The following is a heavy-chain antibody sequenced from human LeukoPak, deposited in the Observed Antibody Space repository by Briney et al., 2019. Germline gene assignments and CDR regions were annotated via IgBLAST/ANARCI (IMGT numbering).Heavy chain of an antibody. Sequence: GGSLRLSCAASGFTFSSYAMSWVRQAPGKGLEWVSVIRGSGGNTYYADSVKGRFTISRDNSKNTLYLQMDSLRGEDTAVYYCAKDFRIGYSAHFDYWGQGALVTVSS. J-gene: IGHJ4*02. V-gene: IGHV3-23*01. D-gene: IGHD2-21*01. CDR3: AKDFRIGYSAHFDY. CDR1: GFTFSSYA. CDR2: IRGSGGNT.